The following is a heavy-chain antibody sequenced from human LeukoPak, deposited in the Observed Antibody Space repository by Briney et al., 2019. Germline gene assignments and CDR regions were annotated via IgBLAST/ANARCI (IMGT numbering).Heavy chain of an antibody. CDR2: INPSDGAT. D-gene: IGHD2-2*01. Sequence: ASVKVSCKASGYTFTMYYIHWVRQAPGQGLEWMGMINPSDGATTYAQRFQGRVTMTRDMSTTTVYMDLRSLRSEDTAVYFCARDSYCRGINCYAFDPWGQGTLVTVSS. J-gene: IGHJ5*02. V-gene: IGHV1-46*01. CDR1: GYTFTMYY. CDR3: ARDSYCRGINCYAFDP.